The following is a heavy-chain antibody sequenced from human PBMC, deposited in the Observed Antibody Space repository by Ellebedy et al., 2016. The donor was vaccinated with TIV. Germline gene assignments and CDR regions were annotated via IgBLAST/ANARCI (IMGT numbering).Heavy chain of an antibody. CDR2: MNPKSGNR. CDR1: GYTFTTYE. V-gene: IGHV1-8*01. Sequence: AASVKVSCKASGYTFTTYEINWVRQATGQGPEWMGWMNPKSGNRAYAQKFQGRVTMTSNTSINTTYMELSSLRSDDTAVYYCARSGGRHGSGSYARGPLFDPWGQGTLVTVSS. CDR3: ARSGGRHGSGSYARGPLFDP. D-gene: IGHD3-10*01. J-gene: IGHJ5*02.